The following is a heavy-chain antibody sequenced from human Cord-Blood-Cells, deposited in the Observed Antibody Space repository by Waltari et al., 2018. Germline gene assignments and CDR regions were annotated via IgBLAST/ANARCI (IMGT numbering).Heavy chain of an antibody. CDR3: ARVHSIAARMAFDI. Sequence: QVQLVQSGAEVKKPGSSVKVSCKASGGTFSSYAISWVRQAPGQGLEWMGGIIAIFGTANYAQKFQGRVTITADKSTSTAYMELSSLRSEDTAVYYCARVHSIAARMAFDIWGQGTMVTVSS. CDR2: IIAIFGTA. CDR1: GGTFSSYA. J-gene: IGHJ3*02. D-gene: IGHD6-6*01. V-gene: IGHV1-69*06.